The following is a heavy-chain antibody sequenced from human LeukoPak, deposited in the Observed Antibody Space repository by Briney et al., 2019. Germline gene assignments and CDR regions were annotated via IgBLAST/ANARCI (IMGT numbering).Heavy chain of an antibody. J-gene: IGHJ5*02. D-gene: IGHD2-8*01. Sequence: SETLSLTCTVSGGSTSSYYWSWIRQPPGKGLEWIGYKHYSGSANYNPSLKSRVTMSVDTSKNQFSLNLSSVTAADTAVYYCARLYAAGWFDPWGQGTLVTVSS. CDR2: KHYSGSA. V-gene: IGHV4-59*01. CDR1: GGSTSSYY. CDR3: ARLYAAGWFDP.